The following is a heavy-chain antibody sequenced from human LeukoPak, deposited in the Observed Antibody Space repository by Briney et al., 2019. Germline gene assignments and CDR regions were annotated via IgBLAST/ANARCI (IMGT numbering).Heavy chain of an antibody. V-gene: IGHV5-51*01. CDR1: GYQFTGFW. Sequence: GESLKISCKASGYQFTGFWIGWVRQKPGKGLEWMGIIYPDDSDTRYSPSFQGQVTISADTSISTAYLQWSSLKALDTAMYFCVRGYCSTARCSNFDHWGPGTLVTVSS. CDR3: VRGYCSTARCSNFDH. J-gene: IGHJ4*02. CDR2: IYPDDSDT. D-gene: IGHD2-2*01.